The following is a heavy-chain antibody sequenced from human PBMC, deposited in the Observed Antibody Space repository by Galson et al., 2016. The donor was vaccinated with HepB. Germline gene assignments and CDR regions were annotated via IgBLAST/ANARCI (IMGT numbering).Heavy chain of an antibody. D-gene: IGHD2-2*01. V-gene: IGHV1-46*01. J-gene: IGHJ5*02. CDR2: INPSGGST. Sequence: SVKVSCKASGYTFTSYYMHWVRQAPGQGLEWMGIINPSGGSTSYAQKFQGRVTMTRDTSTSTVCMELSSLRSEDTAVYYCARLITRYCSSSTCSNHDINWFDPWGQGTLVTVSS. CDR3: ARLITRYCSSSTCSNHDINWFDP. CDR1: GYTFTSYY.